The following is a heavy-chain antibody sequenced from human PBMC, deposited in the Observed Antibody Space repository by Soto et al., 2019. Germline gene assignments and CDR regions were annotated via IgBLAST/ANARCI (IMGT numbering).Heavy chain of an antibody. D-gene: IGHD2-2*01. CDR3: AKGTGMLWPPYYYYYGMDV. CDR2: ISGSGGST. V-gene: IGHV3-23*01. CDR1: GFTFSSYA. J-gene: IGHJ6*02. Sequence: EVQLLESGGGLVQPGGSLRLSCAASGFTFSSYAMSWVRQAPGKGLEWVSAISGSGGSTYYADSVKGRFTISRDNSKNTLYLQMNSLRAEDTAVYYCAKGTGMLWPPYYYYYGMDVWGQGTTVTVSS.